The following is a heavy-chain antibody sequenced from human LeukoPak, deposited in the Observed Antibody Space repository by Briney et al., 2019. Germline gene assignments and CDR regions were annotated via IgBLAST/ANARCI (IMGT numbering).Heavy chain of an antibody. D-gene: IGHD3-16*01. J-gene: IGHJ5*02. V-gene: IGHV5-10-1*01. CDR2: IDPSDSYT. CDR1: GYSFTNYW. CDR3: ARLQYVWGTYTWFDP. Sequence: GESLRISCKGSGYSFTNYWITWMRQMPGKGLEWMGRIDPSDSYTNYSPSFQGHVTISADKSISTAYLQWSSLQASDTAMYYCARLQYVWGTYTWFDPWGQGTLVTVSS.